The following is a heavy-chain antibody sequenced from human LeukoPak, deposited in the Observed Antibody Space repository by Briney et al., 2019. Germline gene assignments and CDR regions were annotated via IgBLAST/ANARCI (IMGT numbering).Heavy chain of an antibody. D-gene: IGHD7-27*01. CDR2: IIDTGST. J-gene: IGHJ5*02. Sequence: SETLSLTCTVSGGSISSYYWSWIRQPPGKGLEWIGYIIDTGSTNYKPSLKTRLTMSVDVSKNQISLKLSSVTAADTAVYYCARSSLTGGWFDPWGQGTLVSVSS. CDR3: ARSSLTGGWFDP. V-gene: IGHV4-59*01. CDR1: GGSISSYY.